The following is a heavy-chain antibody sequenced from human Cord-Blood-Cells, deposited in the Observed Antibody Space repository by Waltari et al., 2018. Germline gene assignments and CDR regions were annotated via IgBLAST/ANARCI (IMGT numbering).Heavy chain of an antibody. V-gene: IGHV3-15*01. CDR1: GFTCCNPW. CDR2: IKSKPDGGTT. CDR3: TTQLVDY. Sequence: EVQLVESGGGLVKPGWSFRLSGVALGFTCCNPWTCCVRQAPGKGLEWVGRIKSKPDGGTTDYAAPVKGRFTISRDDSKNTLYLQMNSLKTEDTAVYYCTTQLVDYWGQGTLVTVSS. J-gene: IGHJ4*02.